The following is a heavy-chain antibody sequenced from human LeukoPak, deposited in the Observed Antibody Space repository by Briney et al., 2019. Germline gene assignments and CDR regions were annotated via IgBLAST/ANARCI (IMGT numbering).Heavy chain of an antibody. CDR2: ISAYNGNT. Sequence: ASVKVSCKASGYTFTSYGISWVRQAPGQGLEWMGWISAYNGNTNYAQKLQGRVTKTTDTSTSTAYMELRSLRSDDTAVYYCARVPESAATVDFDYWGQGTLVTVSS. J-gene: IGHJ4*02. V-gene: IGHV1-18*01. CDR3: ARVPESAATVDFDY. D-gene: IGHD2-15*01. CDR1: GYTFTSYG.